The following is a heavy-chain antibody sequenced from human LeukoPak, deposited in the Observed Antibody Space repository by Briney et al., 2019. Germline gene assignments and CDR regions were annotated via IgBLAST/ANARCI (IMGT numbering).Heavy chain of an antibody. CDR1: GFTFSSYN. Sequence: KPGGSLRLSCAASGFTFSSYNINWVRQAPGKGLEWVSYISSSSSNIYYADSVKGRFTISRDNAKNPLYLQMNSLRTEDTAVYYCARIIGDRGGFDYWGQGTLVTVSS. V-gene: IGHV3-21*01. CDR2: ISSSSSNI. D-gene: IGHD2-21*02. CDR3: ARIIGDRGGFDY. J-gene: IGHJ4*02.